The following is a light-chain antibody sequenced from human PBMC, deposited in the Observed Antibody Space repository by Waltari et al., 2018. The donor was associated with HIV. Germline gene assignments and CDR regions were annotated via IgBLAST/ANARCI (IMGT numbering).Light chain of an antibody. CDR3: SSYRSSSTLEV. V-gene: IGLV2-14*01. CDR2: EVS. J-gene: IGLJ1*01. CDR1: SSDVGGYNY. Sequence: QSALTQPASVSGSPGQSITISCTGTSSDVGGYNYVSWYQQHPGKASKLMIYEVSNRPSGVSIRFSGSKSGNTASLTISGLQAEDEADYYCSSYRSSSTLEVFGTGTKVTVL.